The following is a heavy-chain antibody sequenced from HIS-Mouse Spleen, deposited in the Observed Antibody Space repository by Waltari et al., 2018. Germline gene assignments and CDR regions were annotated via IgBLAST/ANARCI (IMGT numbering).Heavy chain of an antibody. V-gene: IGHV4-39*01. CDR2: IYYSGST. Sequence: QLQLQESGPGLVKPSETLSLTCTVSGGSISSSSYSWGWIRQPPGKGLEWIGSIYYSGSTYYNPSLKSRVTISVDTSKNQFSLKLSSVTAADTAVYYCARRTSKPAARDAFDIWGQGTMVTVSS. CDR3: ARRTSKPAARDAFDI. J-gene: IGHJ3*02. D-gene: IGHD6-6*01. CDR1: GGSISSSSYS.